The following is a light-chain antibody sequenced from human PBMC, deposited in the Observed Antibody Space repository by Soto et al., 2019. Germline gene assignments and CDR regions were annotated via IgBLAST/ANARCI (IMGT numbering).Light chain of an antibody. CDR2: DVS. Sequence: QSALTQPASVSGSPGQSITLSCTGTSSDVGSYNYVSWYQQHPGKAPKLMIHDVSYRPSGVSNRFSGSKSGNTASLTISGLQAEDEADYYCSSYARSFYVFGTGTKVTVL. CDR1: SSDVGSYNY. J-gene: IGLJ1*01. V-gene: IGLV2-14*03. CDR3: SSYARSFYV.